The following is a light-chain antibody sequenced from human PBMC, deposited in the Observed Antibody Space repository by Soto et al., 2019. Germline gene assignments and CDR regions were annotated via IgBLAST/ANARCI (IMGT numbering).Light chain of an antibody. Sequence: DIQMTQSPSSLSASVGDRVTITCRASQDISNYLNWYQQKPGKAPKLLIYDASNLETGVPSRFSGSGSGTDFTFTISSLQPEDIATYYCQQYDNLPPGLTFGGGTKVDIK. CDR1: QDISNY. CDR2: DAS. J-gene: IGKJ4*01. V-gene: IGKV1-33*01. CDR3: QQYDNLPPGLT.